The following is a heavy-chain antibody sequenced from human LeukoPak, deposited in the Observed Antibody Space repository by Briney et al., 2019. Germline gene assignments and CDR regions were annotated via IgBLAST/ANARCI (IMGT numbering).Heavy chain of an antibody. D-gene: IGHD2-15*01. CDR1: GITFSTYA. J-gene: IGHJ4*02. V-gene: IGHV3-23*01. CDR2: ISGSAAST. CDR3: ARDCSGRNWARDFDY. Sequence: GGSLRLSCAASGITFSTYAMNWVRQAPGKGLEWVSVISGSAASTSYADSVKGRFTMSRDNDKNSMYLQMNSLRAEDTAVYYCARDCSGRNWARDFDYWGQGTLVTVSS.